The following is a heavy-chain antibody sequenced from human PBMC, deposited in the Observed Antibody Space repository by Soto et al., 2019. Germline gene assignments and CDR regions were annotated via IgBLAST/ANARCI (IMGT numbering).Heavy chain of an antibody. CDR3: ARARLGYCSGGSCYSPRYFHY. CDR2: ISSDGSDK. Sequence: QVQLVESGGGVVQPGRSLRLSCAASGFTFSNYAMHWVRQAPGKGLEWVTIISSDGSDKYYADSVKGRFTISRDNSKNXRXLXMNTLRPEDTVVYYCARARLGYCSGGSCYSPRYFHYWGQGTLITVSS. CDR1: GFTFSNYA. V-gene: IGHV3-30-3*01. D-gene: IGHD2-15*01. J-gene: IGHJ4*02.